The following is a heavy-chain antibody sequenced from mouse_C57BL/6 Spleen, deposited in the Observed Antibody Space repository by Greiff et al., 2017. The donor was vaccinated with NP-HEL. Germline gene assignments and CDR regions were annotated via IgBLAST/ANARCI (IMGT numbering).Heavy chain of an antibody. CDR3: ARWYYGSSPYYFDY. CDR1: GYSFTGYF. CDR2: INPYNGDT. J-gene: IGHJ2*01. D-gene: IGHD1-1*01. Sequence: EVKLMESGPELVKPGDSVKISCKASGYSFTGYFMNWVMQSHGKSLEWIGRINPYNGDTFYNQKFKGKATLTVDKSSSTAHMELRSLTSEDSAVYYCARWYYGSSPYYFDYWGQGTTLTVSS. V-gene: IGHV1-20*01.